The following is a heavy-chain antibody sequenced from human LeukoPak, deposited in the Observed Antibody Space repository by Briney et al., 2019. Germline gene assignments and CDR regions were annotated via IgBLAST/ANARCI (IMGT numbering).Heavy chain of an antibody. D-gene: IGHD2-2*01. CDR3: ARDMHGPRDY. Sequence: PGGSLRLSCVASGYTFSNYWMHWVRQAPGKGLLWVSRINTDGSYTNYADSVKGRFTISRDNAKNTLNLQTNSLSAEDTAVYFCARDMHGPRDYWGQGTLVTVSS. V-gene: IGHV3-74*01. J-gene: IGHJ4*02. CDR1: GYTFSNYW. CDR2: INTDGSYT.